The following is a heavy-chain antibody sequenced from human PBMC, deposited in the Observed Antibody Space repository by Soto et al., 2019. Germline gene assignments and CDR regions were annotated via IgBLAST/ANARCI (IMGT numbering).Heavy chain of an antibody. J-gene: IGHJ3*02. Sequence: ASVKVSCKASGYTFTSYAMHWVRQAPGQGLEWMGWINAGTGNTKYSQKFKGRVTITRDTSASTAYMELSSLGSEDTAVYYCARPCRYCSGGSCMHDAFAIWGKGTMVTVAS. CDR3: ARPCRYCSGGSCMHDAFAI. CDR2: INAGTGNT. CDR1: GYTFTSYA. D-gene: IGHD2-15*01. V-gene: IGHV1-3*01.